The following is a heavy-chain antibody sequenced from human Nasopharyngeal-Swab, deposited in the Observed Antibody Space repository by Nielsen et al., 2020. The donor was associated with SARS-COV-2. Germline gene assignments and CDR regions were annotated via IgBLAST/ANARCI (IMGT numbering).Heavy chain of an antibody. CDR1: GFTFSSYA. CDR3: ARDGLDYDFWSAYFMDV. V-gene: IGHV3-64D*06. Sequence: GGSLRLPCSASGFTFSSYAMHWVRQAPGKGLEYVSAISSNGGSTYYADSVKGRFTISRDNSKNTLYLQMSSLRAEDTAVYYCARDGLDYDFWSAYFMDVWGQGTTVTVSS. CDR2: ISSNGGST. D-gene: IGHD3-3*01. J-gene: IGHJ6*02.